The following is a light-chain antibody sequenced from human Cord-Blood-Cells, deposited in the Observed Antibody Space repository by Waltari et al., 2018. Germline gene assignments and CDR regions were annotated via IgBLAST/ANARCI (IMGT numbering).Light chain of an antibody. CDR1: SSYVGGYNY. CDR2: EVS. V-gene: IGLV2-14*01. J-gene: IGLJ1*01. CDR3: SSYTSSSTLV. Sequence: QSALTQPASVSGSPGQSITIPCNGTSSYVGGYNYVSWYQQHQGKAPKLMIYEVSNRPSGFSNRFAGSKSGNTASLTISGLQAEDEADYYCSSYTSSSTLVFGTGTKVTVL.